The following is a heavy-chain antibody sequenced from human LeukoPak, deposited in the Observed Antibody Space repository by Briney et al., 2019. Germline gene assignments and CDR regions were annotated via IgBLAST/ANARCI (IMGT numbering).Heavy chain of an antibody. CDR1: VYTFTGYY. CDR3: AKGCEAAFGDWYNWFDP. D-gene: IGHD2-21*01. Sequence: ASVKVSCKASVYTFTGYYMHWVRQAPGQGLEWMGWINPNSGGTNYAQKFQGRVTMTRDTSISTAYMELSRLRSDDTAVYYCAKGCEAAFGDWYNWFDPWGQGTLVTVSS. J-gene: IGHJ5*02. V-gene: IGHV1-2*02. CDR2: INPNSGGT.